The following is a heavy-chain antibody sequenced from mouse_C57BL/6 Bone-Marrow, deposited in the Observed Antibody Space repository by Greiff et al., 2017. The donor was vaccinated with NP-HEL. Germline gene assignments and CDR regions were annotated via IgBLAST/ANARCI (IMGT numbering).Heavy chain of an antibody. D-gene: IGHD1-1*01. CDR3: ARSGGYYGSLFDY. CDR2: IYPGDGDT. V-gene: IGHV1-80*01. J-gene: IGHJ2*01. CDR1: GYAFSSYW. Sequence: VQLQQSGAELVKPGASVKISCKASGYAFSSYWMNWVKQRPGKGLEWIGQIYPGDGDTNYNGKFKGKATLTADKSSSTAYMQLSSLISEDSAVYFCARSGGYYGSLFDYWGQGTTLTVSS.